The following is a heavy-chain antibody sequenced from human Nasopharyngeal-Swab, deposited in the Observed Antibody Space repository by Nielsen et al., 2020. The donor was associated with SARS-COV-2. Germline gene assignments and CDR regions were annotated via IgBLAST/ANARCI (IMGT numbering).Heavy chain of an antibody. CDR3: ARDGTTWWEWGYYNYRIDV. J-gene: IGHJ6*02. Sequence: MRQCQGKGLEWVAVIWYDGSNKYHTDSVKGRFTISRDNSKNTVYLEMNSLRAEDTAVYYCARDGTTWWEWGYYNYRIDVWGQGTTVTVSS. V-gene: IGHV3-33*01. D-gene: IGHD1-26*01. CDR2: IWYDGSNK.